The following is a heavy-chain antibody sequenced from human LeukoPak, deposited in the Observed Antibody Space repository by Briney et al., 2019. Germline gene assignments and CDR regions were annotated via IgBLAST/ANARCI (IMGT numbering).Heavy chain of an antibody. J-gene: IGHJ4*02. Sequence: SVKVSCKASGGTFSSYAISWVRQAPGQGLEWMEGIIPIFGTANYAQKFQGRVTITTDESTSTAYMELSSLRSEDTAVYYCAREVLGYYDSSGYDYWGQGTLVTVSS. V-gene: IGHV1-69*05. CDR2: IIPIFGTA. CDR1: GGTFSSYA. D-gene: IGHD3-22*01. CDR3: AREVLGYYDSSGYDY.